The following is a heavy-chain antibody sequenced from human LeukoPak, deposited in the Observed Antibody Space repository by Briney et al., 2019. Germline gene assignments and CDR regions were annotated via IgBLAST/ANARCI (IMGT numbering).Heavy chain of an antibody. V-gene: IGHV4-59*01. CDR1: GGSISSYY. D-gene: IGHD3-22*01. J-gene: IGHJ5*02. Sequence: SETLSLTCTVSGGSISSYYWSWIRQPPGKGLEWIGYIYYSGSTNYNPSLKSRVTISVDTSKNQFSLKLSSVTAADTAVYYCARDTYYYDGSGYEIHNWFDPWGQGTLVTVSS. CDR2: IYYSGST. CDR3: ARDTYYYDGSGYEIHNWFDP.